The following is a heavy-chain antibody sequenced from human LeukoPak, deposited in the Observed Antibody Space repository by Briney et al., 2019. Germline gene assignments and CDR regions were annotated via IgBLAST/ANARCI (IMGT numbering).Heavy chain of an antibody. CDR1: GFTVSSNY. J-gene: IGHJ6*03. CDR3: AREGVGHYYYYYYVDV. D-gene: IGHD2-8*01. Sequence: PGGSLRLSCAASGFTVSSNYMSWVRQAPGKGLEWVSVIYSGGSTYYADSVKGRFTISRDNAKNSLYLQMNSLRAEDTAIYYCAREGVGHYYYYYYVDVWGKGTTVTISS. V-gene: IGHV3-53*01. CDR2: IYSGGST.